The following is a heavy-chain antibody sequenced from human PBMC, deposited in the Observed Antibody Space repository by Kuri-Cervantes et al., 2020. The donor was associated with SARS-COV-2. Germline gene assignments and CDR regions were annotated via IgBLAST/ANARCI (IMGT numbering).Heavy chain of an antibody. D-gene: IGHD1-14*01. CDR1: GGSISDYY. Sequence: ESLKISCTVSGGSISDYYWSWIRQPPGKGLEWIGYIYYSGSTNYNPSLKSRVTISVDTSKNQFSLKLSSVTAADTAVYYCARGSLGRYLPFDYWGQGTLVTVSS. CDR2: IYYSGST. V-gene: IGHV4-59*01. J-gene: IGHJ4*02. CDR3: ARGSLGRYLPFDY.